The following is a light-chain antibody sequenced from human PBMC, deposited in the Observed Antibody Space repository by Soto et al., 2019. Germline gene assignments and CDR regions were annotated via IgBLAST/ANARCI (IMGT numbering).Light chain of an antibody. V-gene: IGKV1-5*01. J-gene: IGKJ1*01. Sequence: DIQMTQSPSTLSASVGDRVTITCRASQSTSSWLAWYQQEPGKAPNLLIYDASTLVSGVPSRFSGSGSGTEFTLTISSLQPDDFATYYCQQYRTFGQGTKVDIK. CDR1: QSTSSW. CDR2: DAS. CDR3: QQYRT.